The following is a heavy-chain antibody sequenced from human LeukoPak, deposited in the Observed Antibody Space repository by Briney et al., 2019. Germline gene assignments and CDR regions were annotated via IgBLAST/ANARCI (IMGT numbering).Heavy chain of an antibody. CDR1: GGSISSYY. CDR3: ASSGYIYGVDY. V-gene: IGHV4-59*01. Sequence: SETLSLTCTVSGGSISSYYWSWIRQPPGKGLEWIGYIYYSGSTNYNPSLKSRVTISVDTSKNQFSLKLSSVTAADTAVYYCASSGYIYGVDYWGQGTLVTVSS. CDR2: IYYSGST. D-gene: IGHD5-18*01. J-gene: IGHJ4*02.